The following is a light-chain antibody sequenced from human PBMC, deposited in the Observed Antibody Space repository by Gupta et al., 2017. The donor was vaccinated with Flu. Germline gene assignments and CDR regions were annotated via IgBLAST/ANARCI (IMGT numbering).Light chain of an antibody. J-gene: IGKJ4*01. CDR2: AAS. Sequence: DIQMTQSPSSLSASVGDRVTITCRASQDISTWLAWYQQKPEKAPKSIIYAASRAQSGVPSRFSGSGSGTDFTLTISILHPEDFANYYCQQDNSYPLTFGGGTKVEIK. V-gene: IGKV1D-16*01. CDR3: QQDNSYPLT. CDR1: QDISTW.